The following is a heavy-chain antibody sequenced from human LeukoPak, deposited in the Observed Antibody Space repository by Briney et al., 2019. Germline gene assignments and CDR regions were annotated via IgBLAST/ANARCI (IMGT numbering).Heavy chain of an antibody. Sequence: ASVKVSCKASGYTFTGYYMHWVRQAPGQGLEWMGRINPNSGGTNYAQKFQGRVTMTRDTSISTAYMELSRLRSDDTAVYYCARGAGATTSFDYWGQGTMVTVSS. CDR2: INPNSGGT. CDR1: GYTFTGYY. J-gene: IGHJ4*02. CDR3: ARGAGATTSFDY. V-gene: IGHV1-2*06. D-gene: IGHD1-26*01.